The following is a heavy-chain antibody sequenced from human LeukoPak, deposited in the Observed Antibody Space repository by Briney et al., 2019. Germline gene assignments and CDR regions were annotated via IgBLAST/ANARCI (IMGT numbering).Heavy chain of an antibody. V-gene: IGHV3-20*04. CDR1: GFTFDDYG. CDR2: INWNGGST. D-gene: IGHD6-19*01. J-gene: IGHJ5*02. Sequence: GGSLRLSCAASGFTFDDYGMSWVRQAPGKGLEWVSGINWNGGSTGYADSVKGRFTISRDNAKDSLYLQMNSLRAEDTALYYCARGDSSGWYPNWFDPWGQGNLVTVSS. CDR3: ARGDSSGWYPNWFDP.